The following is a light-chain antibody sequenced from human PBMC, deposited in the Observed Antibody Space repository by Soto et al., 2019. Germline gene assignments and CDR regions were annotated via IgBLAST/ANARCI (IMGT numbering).Light chain of an antibody. CDR1: KNDIGVYDF. CDR2: EVV. Sequence: QSVLTQPPSASGSPGQSVTISCTGTKNDIGVYDFVSWYQHHPGKAPRLIIYEVVQRPSGVPDRFSGSKSGTSASLAITGLQAEDEADYYCQSYDSSLSAVVFGGVTQLTVL. V-gene: IGLV2-8*01. CDR3: QSYDSSLSAVV. J-gene: IGLJ2*01.